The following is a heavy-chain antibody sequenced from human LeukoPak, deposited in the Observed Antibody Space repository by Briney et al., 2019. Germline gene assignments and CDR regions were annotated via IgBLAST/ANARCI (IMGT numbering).Heavy chain of an antibody. J-gene: IGHJ2*01. CDR2: IYYSGST. Sequence: PSETLSLTCTVSGGSISSGGSYWGWIRQPPGKELEWIGCIYYSGSTWYNPSLKSRVTISVDTSKNQFSLKLSSVTAADTAVYYCSRRDCSQASCFYWYFDLWGRGTLVTVSS. CDR3: SRRDCSQASCFYWYFDL. CDR1: GGSISSGGSY. D-gene: IGHD2-2*01. V-gene: IGHV4-39*07.